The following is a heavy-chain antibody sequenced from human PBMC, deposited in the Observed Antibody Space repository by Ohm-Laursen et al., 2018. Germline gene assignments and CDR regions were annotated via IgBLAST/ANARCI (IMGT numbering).Heavy chain of an antibody. V-gene: IGHV3-20*04. D-gene: IGHD1-7*01. J-gene: IGHJ4*02. CDR2: INWNGGST. Sequence: SLRLSCAASGFTFRDRYMAWIRQVPGKGLEWVSGINWNGGSTGYADSVKGRFTISRDNAKNTLYLQMNSLRAEDTAVYYCAKGPEHINWNYGDYWGQGTLVTVSS. CDR1: GFTFRDRY. CDR3: AKGPEHINWNYGDY.